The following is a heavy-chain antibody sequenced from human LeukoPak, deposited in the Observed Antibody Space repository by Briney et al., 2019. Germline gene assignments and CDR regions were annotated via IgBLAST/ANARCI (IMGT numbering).Heavy chain of an antibody. CDR2: ISSNGGST. J-gene: IGHJ4*02. Sequence: PGGSLRLSCAASGFTFSSYAMHWVRQAPGKGLEYVSAISSNGGSTYYANSVKGRFTISRDNSKNTLYLQMGSLRAEDMAVYYCARHVWVVPRWRQQLPYYFDYWGQGTLVTVSS. V-gene: IGHV3-64*01. CDR3: ARHVWVVPRWRQQLPYYFDY. CDR1: GFTFSSYA. D-gene: IGHD6-13*01.